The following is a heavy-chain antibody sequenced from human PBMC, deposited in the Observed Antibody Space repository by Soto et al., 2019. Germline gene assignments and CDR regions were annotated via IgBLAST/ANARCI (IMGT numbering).Heavy chain of an antibody. CDR2: ISSSGTI. CDR1: GFTFSTYS. J-gene: IGHJ4*02. V-gene: IGHV3-48*02. D-gene: IGHD2-21*02. Sequence: TGGSLRLSCAASGFTFSTYSMNWVRQAPGMGLEWVSYISSSGTIYYADSVRGRFTISRDNAENSLYLQMNSLRDEDTAVYYCVRGYCGGDCRQDYDCWGQGTLVTVSS. CDR3: VRGYCGGDCRQDYDC.